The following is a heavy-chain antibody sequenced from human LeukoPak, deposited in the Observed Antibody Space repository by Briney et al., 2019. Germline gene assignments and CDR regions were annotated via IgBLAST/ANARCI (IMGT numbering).Heavy chain of an antibody. J-gene: IGHJ5*01. D-gene: IGHD3-22*01. V-gene: IGHV1-69*06. CDR3: ARDWGYYDSSGAHHGVNWFDS. Sequence: ASVKVSCKASGDTFSNHPINWVRQAPGQGLEWLGMIIPIFNSLKYAEKFQGRLTITADKSTTTAYVELSSLESDDTAVYYCARDWGYYDSSGAHHGVNWFDSWGQGTLGIVSS. CDR2: IIPIFNSL. CDR1: GDTFSNHP.